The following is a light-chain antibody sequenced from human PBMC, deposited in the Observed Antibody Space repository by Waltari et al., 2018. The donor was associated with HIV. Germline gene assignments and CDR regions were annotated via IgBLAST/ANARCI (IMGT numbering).Light chain of an antibody. CDR3: FLCYSGAVV. V-gene: IGLV7-46*01. J-gene: IGLJ2*01. CDR2: DAN. CDR1: TGVVTSAHY. Sequence: QAVVTPEPSLTVSPAGTATLTCAPRTGVVTSAHYPYWIQQKPGQAPRTLIYDANNKPSWTPARFSGSLLGGKAALTLSGAQPEDEADYYCFLCYSGAVVFGGGTKLTVL.